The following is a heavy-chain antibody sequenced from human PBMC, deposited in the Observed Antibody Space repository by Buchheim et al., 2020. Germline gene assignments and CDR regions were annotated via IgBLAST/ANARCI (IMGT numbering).Heavy chain of an antibody. Sequence: QVQLVESGGGVVQPGRSLRLSCAASGFTFSSYGMHWVRQAPGKGLEWVAVIWYDGSNKYYADSVKGRFTISRDNSKNTLYLQMNSLRAEDTAVYYCARDERHLYYYYYGMDVWGQGTT. CDR3: ARDERHLYYYYYGMDV. D-gene: IGHD1-1*01. CDR2: IWYDGSNK. CDR1: GFTFSSYG. V-gene: IGHV3-33*01. J-gene: IGHJ6*02.